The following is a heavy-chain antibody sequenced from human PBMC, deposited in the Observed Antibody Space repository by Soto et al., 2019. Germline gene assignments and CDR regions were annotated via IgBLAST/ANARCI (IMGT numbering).Heavy chain of an antibody. D-gene: IGHD2-21*01. J-gene: IGHJ6*03. V-gene: IGHV4-34*01. CDR3: ARGGGDYYMDV. Sequence: PSETLSLTCAVYGGSFSGYYWSWIRQPPGKGLEWIGEINHSGNTNYNPSLKSRVTISVDTSKSQFSLKLSSVTAADTAVFYCARGGGDYYMDVWDKGTTVTVSS. CDR1: GGSFSGYY. CDR2: INHSGNT.